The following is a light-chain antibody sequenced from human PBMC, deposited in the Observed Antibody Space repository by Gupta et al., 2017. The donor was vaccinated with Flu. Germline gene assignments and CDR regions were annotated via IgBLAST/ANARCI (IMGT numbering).Light chain of an antibody. CDR2: SVS. CDR1: LNITRY. V-gene: IGKV1-39*01. CDR3: QQNHSLPWT. J-gene: IGKJ1*01. Sequence: VTITCRASLNITRYLNWYQQKMGEAPNLLIHSVSTLQGGVPSRFSGSGSGTDFTLTISRLQPEDFATYYCQQNHSLPWTFGEWTSVDMK.